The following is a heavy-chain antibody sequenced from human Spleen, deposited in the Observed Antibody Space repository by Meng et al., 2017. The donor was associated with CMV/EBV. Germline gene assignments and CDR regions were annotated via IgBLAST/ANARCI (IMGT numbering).Heavy chain of an antibody. J-gene: IGHJ5*02. CDR3: ARQDTAMVYGGGGWFDP. D-gene: IGHD5-18*01. V-gene: IGHV1-46*01. Sequence: QVQLVKSGAEVKKPGASVKVSCKASGYTFTSYYMHWVRQAPGQGLEWMGIINPSGGSTSYAQKFQGRVTMTRDTSTSTVYMELSSLRSEDTAVYYCARQDTAMVYGGGGWFDPWGQGTLVTVSS. CDR1: GYTFTSYY. CDR2: INPSGGST.